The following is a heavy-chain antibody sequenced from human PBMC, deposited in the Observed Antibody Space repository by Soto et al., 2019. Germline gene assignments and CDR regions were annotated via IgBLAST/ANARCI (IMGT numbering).Heavy chain of an antibody. CDR1: GYSVTGYY. J-gene: IGHJ5*02. CDR2: INPNSGGT. D-gene: IGHD6-13*01. CDR3: ARNPTRGSSWYNWFDP. Sequence: ASVKVSCETSGYSVTGYYMLWVRQATGQGLEWMGWINPNSGGTNYAQKFQGWVTMTRDTSISTAYMELSRLRSDDTAVYYCARNPTRGSSWYNWFDPRGQGTLVTGSS. V-gene: IGHV1-2*04.